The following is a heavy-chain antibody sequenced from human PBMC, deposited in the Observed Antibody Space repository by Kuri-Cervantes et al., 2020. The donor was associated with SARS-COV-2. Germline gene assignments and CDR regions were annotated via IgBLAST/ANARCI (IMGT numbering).Heavy chain of an antibody. D-gene: IGHD2-2*01. J-gene: IGHJ3*02. CDR3: ARDTRTKIVVVPAATNQNDAFDI. CDR1: GFTFSSYS. CDR2: ISSSSSSYI. Sequence: GGSLRLSCAASGFTFSSYSMNWVRQAPGKGLEWVSSISSSSSSYIYYADSVKGRFTISRDNAKNSLYLQMNSLRAEDTAVYYCARDTRTKIVVVPAATNQNDAFDIWGQGTMVTVSS. V-gene: IGHV3-21*01.